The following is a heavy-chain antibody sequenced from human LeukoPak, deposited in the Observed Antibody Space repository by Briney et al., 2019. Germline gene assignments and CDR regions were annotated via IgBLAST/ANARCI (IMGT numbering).Heavy chain of an antibody. CDR2: IYSGGST. D-gene: IGHD6-19*01. J-gene: IGHJ4*02. CDR3: ANSRYSSGWYFDC. V-gene: IGHV3-66*02. Sequence: GGSLRLSCAASGFTFTSYSMNWVRQAPGKGLEWVSVIYSGGSTYYADSVKGRFTISRDNSKNTLYLQMNSLRAEDTAVYYCANSRYSSGWYFDCWGQGTLVTVSS. CDR1: GFTFTSYS.